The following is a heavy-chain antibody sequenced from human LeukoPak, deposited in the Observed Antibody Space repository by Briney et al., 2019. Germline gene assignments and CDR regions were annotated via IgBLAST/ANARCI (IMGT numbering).Heavy chain of an antibody. Sequence: PGGSLRLSCAASGFTFDDYAMHWVRQAPGKGLEWVSGISWNSGSIGYADSVKGRFTISRDSAKNSLYLQMNSLRAEDTALYYCAKDINYYDSSGYRDWLMPRAFDNWGQGTMVTVSS. V-gene: IGHV3-9*01. CDR2: ISWNSGSI. CDR1: GFTFDDYA. CDR3: AKDINYYDSSGYRDWLMPRAFDN. D-gene: IGHD3-22*01. J-gene: IGHJ3*02.